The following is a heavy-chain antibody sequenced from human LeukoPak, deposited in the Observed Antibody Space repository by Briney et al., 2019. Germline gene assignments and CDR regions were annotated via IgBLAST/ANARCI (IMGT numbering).Heavy chain of an antibody. V-gene: IGHV3-74*01. CDR1: GFTFSSYW. J-gene: IGHJ5*02. CDR3: ARGSFAWVVVPAATNWFDP. D-gene: IGHD2-2*01. Sequence: PGGSLRLACAASGFTFSSYWMQWVRQAPGKGQVWVSRINTDGTSTSYADSVKGRFTISRDNAKNTLYLQMNSLRAEDTAVYYCARGSFAWVVVPAATNWFDPWGQGTLVTVSS. CDR2: INTDGTST.